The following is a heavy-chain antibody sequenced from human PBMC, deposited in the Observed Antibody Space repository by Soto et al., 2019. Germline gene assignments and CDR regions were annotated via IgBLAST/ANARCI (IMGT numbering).Heavy chain of an antibody. J-gene: IGHJ6*02. D-gene: IGHD6-6*01. CDR1: GDTFSRST. CDR2: IIPVFGAT. Sequence: QVQLVQSGADVKKPGSSVKVSCKASGDTFSRSTFSWVGQAPGQGLEWMGGIIPVFGATNYAQKFQGRVSITADESTSTAYMELTSLRSEDTAVYYCARLYSSSAERKMDVWGQGTTVTVSS. CDR3: ARLYSSSAERKMDV. V-gene: IGHV1-69*01.